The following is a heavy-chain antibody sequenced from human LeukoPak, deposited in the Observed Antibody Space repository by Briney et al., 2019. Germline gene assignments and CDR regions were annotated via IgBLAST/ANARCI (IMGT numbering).Heavy chain of an antibody. CDR2: ISGSGGTT. CDR3: AKSVSPGGYVGSLYFFDD. J-gene: IGHJ4*02. Sequence: GGSLRLSCAASGLTFSNYAMSWVRQAPGKGLERVSTISGSGGTTYYADSVEGQFTISRDNSKNTVSLQMNSLRAEDTAIYYCAKSVSPGGYVGSLYFFDDWGQGTLVTVSS. CDR1: GLTFSNYA. D-gene: IGHD1-26*01. V-gene: IGHV3-23*01.